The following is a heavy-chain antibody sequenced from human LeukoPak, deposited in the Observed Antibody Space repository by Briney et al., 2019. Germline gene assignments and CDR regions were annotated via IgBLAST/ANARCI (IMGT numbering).Heavy chain of an antibody. CDR2: INPNSGGT. V-gene: IGHV1-2*02. CDR1: GYTFTGYY. CDR3: ARGAEDYGDYDPPNY. Sequence: ASVKVSCKASGYTFTGYYMHWVRQAPGQGLEWMGWINPNSGGTNYAQKFQGRVTMTRDTSISTDYMELSRLRSDDTAVYYCARGAEDYGDYDPPNYWGQGTLVTVSS. J-gene: IGHJ4*02. D-gene: IGHD4-17*01.